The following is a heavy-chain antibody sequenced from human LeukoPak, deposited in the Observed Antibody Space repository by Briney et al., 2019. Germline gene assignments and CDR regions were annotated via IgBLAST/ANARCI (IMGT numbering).Heavy chain of an antibody. CDR1: GGSFSSYY. CDR2: IYYSGST. V-gene: IGHV4-59*08. D-gene: IGHD3-22*01. J-gene: IGHJ3*02. CDR3: ARHQKGRYYYDSSGYYWGAAFDI. Sequence: SETLSLTCAVYGGSFSSYYWSWIRQPPGKGLEWIGYIYYSGSTNYNPSLKSRVTISVDTSKNQFSLKLSSVTAADTAVYYCARHQKGRYYYDSSGYYWGAAFDIWGQGTMVTVSS.